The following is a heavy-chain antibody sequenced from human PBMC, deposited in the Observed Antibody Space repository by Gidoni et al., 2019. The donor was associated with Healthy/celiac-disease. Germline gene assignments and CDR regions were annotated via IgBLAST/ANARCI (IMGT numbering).Heavy chain of an antibody. CDR2: ISAYNGNT. Sequence: QVQLVQSGAEVKTPGASVKVSCTASGYTFTTYGISWVRQAPGQGLEWMGWISAYNGNTNYAQKLQGRVTMTTDTSTSTAYMELRSLRSDDTAVYYCALKYCGGDCYSSFAFDIWGQGTMVTVSS. D-gene: IGHD2-21*02. J-gene: IGHJ3*02. CDR3: ALKYCGGDCYSSFAFDI. CDR1: GYTFTTYG. V-gene: IGHV1-18*01.